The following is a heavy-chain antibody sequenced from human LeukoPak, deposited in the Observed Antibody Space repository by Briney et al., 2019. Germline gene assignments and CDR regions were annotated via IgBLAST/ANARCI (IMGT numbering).Heavy chain of an antibody. CDR1: GYSFTSYW. CDR2: IFPGDSDT. V-gene: IGHV5-51*01. Sequence: GESLKISCKGSGYSFTSYWIGWVGQMPGKGLEWMGIIFPGDSDTRYSPSFQGQATISADKSISTAYLQWSSLKASDTAMYYCARQLEPGIAFHWGQGTLVTVSS. CDR3: ARQLEPGIAFH. J-gene: IGHJ4*02. D-gene: IGHD6-13*01.